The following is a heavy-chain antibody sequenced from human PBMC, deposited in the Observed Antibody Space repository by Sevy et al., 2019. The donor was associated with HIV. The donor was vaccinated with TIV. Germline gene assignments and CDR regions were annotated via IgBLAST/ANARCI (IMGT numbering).Heavy chain of an antibody. Sequence: GGSLRLSCAASGFSFSNYNMNWVRQAPGKGLEWVSSISSSSSYIYYADSVKGRFTISRDNAKNSLYLQMNSLRAEDTAVYYCARDLRSGWYYFDYWGQGTLVTVSS. CDR3: ARDLRSGWYYFDY. CDR2: ISSSSSYI. J-gene: IGHJ4*02. V-gene: IGHV3-21*01. D-gene: IGHD6-19*01. CDR1: GFSFSNYN.